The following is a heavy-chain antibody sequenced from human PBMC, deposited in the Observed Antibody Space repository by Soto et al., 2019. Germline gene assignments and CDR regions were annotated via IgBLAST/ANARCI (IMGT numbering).Heavy chain of an antibody. CDR3: VKNRGRSSSSSLDGWFDP. V-gene: IGHV3-64D*08. D-gene: IGHD6-6*01. J-gene: IGHJ5*02. Sequence: PGGSLRLSCSACGFSFSNYAMHWVRQAPGKGLEYVSAISSSGISTYYADSVKGRFTISRDNSKNTLYLQMSSLRGEDTAVYYCVKNRGRSSSSSLDGWFDPWGQGTLVTVSS. CDR2: ISSSGIST. CDR1: GFSFSNYA.